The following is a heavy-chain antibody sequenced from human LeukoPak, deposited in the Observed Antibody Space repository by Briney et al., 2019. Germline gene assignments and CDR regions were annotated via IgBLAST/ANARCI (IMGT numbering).Heavy chain of an antibody. CDR2: ISSSSSYI. Sequence: PGGSLRLSCAASGFSFDTYSMNWVRQAPGKGLEWVSSISSSSSYIYYADSVKGRFTISRDNSKNTLYLQMNSLRAEDTAIYYCAKDSYDSSGYYTIDYWGQGTLVTVSS. V-gene: IGHV3-21*04. CDR1: GFSFDTYS. D-gene: IGHD3-22*01. J-gene: IGHJ4*02. CDR3: AKDSYDSSGYYTIDY.